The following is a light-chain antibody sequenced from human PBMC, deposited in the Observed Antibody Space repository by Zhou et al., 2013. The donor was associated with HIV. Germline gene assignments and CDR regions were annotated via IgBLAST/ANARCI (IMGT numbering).Light chain of an antibody. V-gene: IGKV3-11*01. CDR3: QQYNNWPPT. J-gene: IGKJ1*01. Sequence: EIVLTQSPATLSLSPGERATLSCRASQSVSSYLAWYQQKPGQAPRLLIYDASNRATGIPARFSGSGSGTEFTLTINSLQSEDFAVYYCQQYNNWPPTFGQGTKVKSN. CDR2: DAS. CDR1: QSVSSY.